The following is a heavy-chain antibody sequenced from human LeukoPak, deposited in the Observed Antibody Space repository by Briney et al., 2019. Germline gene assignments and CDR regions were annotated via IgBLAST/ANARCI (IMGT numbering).Heavy chain of an antibody. Sequence: SETLSLTCTVSGGSISSYYWSWIRQPPGKGLEWIGYIYTSGSTNYHPSLKSRVTISVDTSKNQFSLKLSSVTAADTAVYYCARHSRYCSSTSCYSYWFDPWGQGTLVTVSS. V-gene: IGHV4-4*09. CDR1: GGSISSYY. CDR3: ARHSRYCSSTSCYSYWFDP. CDR2: IYTSGST. J-gene: IGHJ5*02. D-gene: IGHD2-2*01.